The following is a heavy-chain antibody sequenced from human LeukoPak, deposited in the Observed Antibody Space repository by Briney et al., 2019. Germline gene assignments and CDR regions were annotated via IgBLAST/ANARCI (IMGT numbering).Heavy chain of an antibody. J-gene: IGHJ4*02. V-gene: IGHV3-21*01. CDR1: GFTFSSYS. CDR3: ARGHQLNNHYDHIAVAEVDY. CDR2: ISSSSSYI. D-gene: IGHD6-19*01. Sequence: PGGSLRLSCAASGFTFSSYSMNWVRQAPGKGLEWVSSISSSSSYIYYADSVKGRFTISRDNAKNSLYLQMNSLRAEDTAVYYCARGHQLNNHYDHIAVAEVDYWGQGTLVTVSS.